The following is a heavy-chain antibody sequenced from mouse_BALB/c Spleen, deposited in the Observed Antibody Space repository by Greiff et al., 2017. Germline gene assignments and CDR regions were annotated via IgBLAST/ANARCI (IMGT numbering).Heavy chain of an antibody. J-gene: IGHJ2*01. CDR2: ISSGGST. D-gene: IGHD2-3*01. V-gene: IGHV5-6-5*01. CDR3: ARGDDAPGDY. CDR1: GFTFSSYA. Sequence: DVKLVESGGGLVKPGGSLKLSCAASGFTFSSYAMSWVRQTPEKRLEWVASISSGGSTYYPDSVKGRFTISRDNARNILYLQMSSLRSEDTAMYYCARGDDAPGDYWGQGTTLTVSS.